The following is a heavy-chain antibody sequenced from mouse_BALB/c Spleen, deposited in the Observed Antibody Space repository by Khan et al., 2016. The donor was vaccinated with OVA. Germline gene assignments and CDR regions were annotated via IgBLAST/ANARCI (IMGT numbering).Heavy chain of an antibody. CDR1: GYSITSDYA. CDR2: ISYSGST. CDR3: ARDGSRYNYAMDY. Sequence: DVQLVESGPGLVKPSQSLSLTCTVTGYSITSDYAWNWIRQFPGNKLEWMGYISYSGSTNYNPSLKSRISITRDTSKNQFFLQLSSVTTEDTATYYCARDGSRYNYAMDYWGQGTAVTVSS. D-gene: IGHD2-3*01. V-gene: IGHV3-2*02. J-gene: IGHJ4*01.